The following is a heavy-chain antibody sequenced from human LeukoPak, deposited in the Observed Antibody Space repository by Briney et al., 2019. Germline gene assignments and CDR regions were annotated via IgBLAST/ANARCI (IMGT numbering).Heavy chain of an antibody. J-gene: IGHJ3*02. CDR1: GGSINSGGYY. Sequence: SETLSLTCTVSGGSINSGGYYWSWIRQPPGKGLEWIGYIYQSGSTYYNPSLKSRVTISVDRSKNQFYLNLTSVTAADTAVYYCARPALPSSVRLDTVDIWGQGTMVTVSS. CDR2: IYQSGST. V-gene: IGHV4-30-2*01. D-gene: IGHD5-18*01. CDR3: ARPALPSSVRLDTVDI.